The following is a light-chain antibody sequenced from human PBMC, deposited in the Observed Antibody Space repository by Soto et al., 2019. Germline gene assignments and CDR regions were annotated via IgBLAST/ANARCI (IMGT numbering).Light chain of an antibody. J-gene: IGLJ3*02. V-gene: IGLV2-8*01. CDR2: EVY. Sequence: QSALTQPPSASGSPGQSVTISCTGTSSDVGGYNYVSWYQHHPGKAPKLIIYEVYKRPSGVPDRLSGSKFGNTASLTVSGLQAEDEAESYCASYTGNGIMFGGGTKLTVL. CDR1: SSDVGGYNY. CDR3: ASYTGNGIM.